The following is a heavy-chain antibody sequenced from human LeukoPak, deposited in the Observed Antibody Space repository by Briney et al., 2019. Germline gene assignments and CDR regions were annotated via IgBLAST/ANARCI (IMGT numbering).Heavy chain of an antibody. J-gene: IGHJ2*01. CDR2: IKQDGSEK. V-gene: IGHV3-7*04. CDR1: GFTFSTAW. Sequence: GGSLRLSCAASGFTFSTAWMFWVRQAPGKGLEWVATIKQDGSEKHYLDSVKGRFTISRDNAENSLYLQMNSLRAEDTAVYPCVRGRGWYLDLWGRGTQVTVSS. CDR3: VRGRGWYLDL.